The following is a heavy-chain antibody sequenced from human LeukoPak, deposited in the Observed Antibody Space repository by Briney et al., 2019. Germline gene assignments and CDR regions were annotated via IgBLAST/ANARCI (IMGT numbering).Heavy chain of an antibody. Sequence: SETLSLTCAVYGGSFSGYSWNWIRQPPGKGLEWIGEIDHGGSANYNPSLKSRVTISVDTSKNQFFLKLSSVTAADTAVYYCARGLDIVVVPAAALYFDYWGQGTLVTVSS. CDR3: ARGLDIVVVPAAALYFDY. CDR1: GGSFSGYS. CDR2: IDHGGSA. V-gene: IGHV4-34*01. D-gene: IGHD2-2*03. J-gene: IGHJ4*02.